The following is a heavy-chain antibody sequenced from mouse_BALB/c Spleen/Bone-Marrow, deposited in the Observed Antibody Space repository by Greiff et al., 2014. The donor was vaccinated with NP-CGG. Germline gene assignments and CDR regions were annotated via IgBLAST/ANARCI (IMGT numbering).Heavy chain of an antibody. Sequence: QVQLQQSGPGLVQPSQSLSITCTVSGFSLTTYGAHWVRQSPGKGLEWLGVIWTGGSTDYNAAFISRLSISKDNSKSQVFFEMNSLQANDTAIYYCARNHRGYYFDYWGQGTTLTVSS. CDR3: ARNHRGYYFDY. D-gene: IGHD3-1*01. CDR1: GFSLTTYG. CDR2: IWTGGST. J-gene: IGHJ2*01. V-gene: IGHV2-2*02.